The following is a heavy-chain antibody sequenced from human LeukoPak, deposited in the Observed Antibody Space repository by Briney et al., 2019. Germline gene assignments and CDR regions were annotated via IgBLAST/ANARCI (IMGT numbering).Heavy chain of an antibody. CDR3: ARDFVVNYGWAAFDI. D-gene: IGHD3-10*01. CDR1: GFTFSNYW. V-gene: IGHV3-7*01. CDR2: IEQDGSQK. J-gene: IGHJ3*02. Sequence: GGSLRLSCAASGFTFSNYWMRWVRQAPGKGLEWVANIEQDGSQKNYMDSVRGRFTVSRNNAGNSLFLEMHNLRVEDTAVYYCARDFVVNYGWAAFDIWGQGTMVTVSS.